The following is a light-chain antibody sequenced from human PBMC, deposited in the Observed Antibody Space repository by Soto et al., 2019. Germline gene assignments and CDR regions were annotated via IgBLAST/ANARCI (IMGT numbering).Light chain of an antibody. CDR3: QQRSNWPPTWT. Sequence: EIVLTQSPATLSLSPGERATLSCRASQSVSSYLAWYQQKPSQAPRLLIYDASNRATGIPARFSGSGSGTDFALTISSLEPEDFAFYYCQQRSNWPPTWTFGQGTKVEIK. V-gene: IGKV3-11*01. J-gene: IGKJ1*01. CDR1: QSVSSY. CDR2: DAS.